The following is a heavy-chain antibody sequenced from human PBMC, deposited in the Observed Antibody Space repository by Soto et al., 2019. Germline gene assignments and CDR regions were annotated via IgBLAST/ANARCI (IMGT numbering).Heavy chain of an antibody. CDR2: ISGDGATT. Sequence: EVQLLDSGGVLVQPGGSLRLSCAASGFTFSSYALSWVRQAPGKGLEWVSGISGDGATTYYTDSVKGRFTISRDSSTNTLYLQVNSLRAVDSAVYYCARDLTSSGRSTYLGYWGQGTLVTVSS. CDR3: ARDLTSSGRSTYLGY. J-gene: IGHJ4*02. CDR1: GFTFSSYA. D-gene: IGHD6-19*01. V-gene: IGHV3-23*01.